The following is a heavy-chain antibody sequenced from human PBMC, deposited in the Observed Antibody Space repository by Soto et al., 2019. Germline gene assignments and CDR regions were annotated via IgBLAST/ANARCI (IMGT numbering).Heavy chain of an antibody. Sequence: ASVKVSCKVSGYTLTELSMHWVRQAPGKGLEWMGGFDPEDGETIYAQKFQGRVTMTEDTSTDTAYMELSSLRSEDTAVYYCATGGAAAGIFDYWGQGTLVTVSS. D-gene: IGHD6-13*01. CDR1: GYTLTELS. CDR2: FDPEDGET. V-gene: IGHV1-24*01. CDR3: ATGGAAAGIFDY. J-gene: IGHJ4*02.